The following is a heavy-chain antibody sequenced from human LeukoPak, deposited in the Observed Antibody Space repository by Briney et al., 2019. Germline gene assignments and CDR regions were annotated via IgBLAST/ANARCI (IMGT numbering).Heavy chain of an antibody. CDR2: IIPIFGTA. D-gene: IGHD3-3*01. J-gene: IGHJ4*02. CDR1: GGTFSSYA. V-gene: IGHV1-69*01. Sequence: AASVKVSCKASGGTFSSYAISWVRQALGQGLEWMGGIIPIFGTANYAQKFQGRVTITADESTSTAYMELSSLGSEDTAVYYCARAWIDFWSGYYTYFDYWGQGTLVTVSS. CDR3: ARAWIDFWSGYYTYFDY.